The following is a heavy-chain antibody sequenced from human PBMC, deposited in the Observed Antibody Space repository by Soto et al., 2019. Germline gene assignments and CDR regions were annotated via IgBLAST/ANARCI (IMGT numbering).Heavy chain of an antibody. CDR1: GFTVSSNY. D-gene: IGHD5-18*01. Sequence: EVQLVESGGGLVQPGGSLRLSCAASGFTVSSNYMSWVRQAPGKGLEWVSVIYSGGSTYYADSVKGRFTISRDNSKNTLYLQRNSLRAEDTAVYYWARSPYSYGPIDYWGQGTLVTVSS. J-gene: IGHJ4*02. V-gene: IGHV3-66*01. CDR2: IYSGGST. CDR3: ARSPYSYGPIDY.